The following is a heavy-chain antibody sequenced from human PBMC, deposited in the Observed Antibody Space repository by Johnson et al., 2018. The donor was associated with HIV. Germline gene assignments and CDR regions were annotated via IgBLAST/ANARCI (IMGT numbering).Heavy chain of an antibody. J-gene: IGHJ3*02. Sequence: VQLVESGGGVVQPGRSLRLSCAASGFAFSSYGIHWVRQAPGKGLEWVSGINWNGGSTGYADSVKGRFTISRDNAKNSLYLQMNSLRAEDTAGYYCATRDPTHRPGVFDIWGQGTMVTVSS. CDR1: GFAFSSYG. V-gene: IGHV3-20*04. D-gene: IGHD1-14*01. CDR2: INWNGGST. CDR3: ATRDPTHRPGVFDI.